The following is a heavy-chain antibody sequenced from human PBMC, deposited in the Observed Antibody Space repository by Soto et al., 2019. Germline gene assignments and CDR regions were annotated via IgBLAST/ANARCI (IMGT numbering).Heavy chain of an antibody. Sequence: ASVKVSCKASGYTFTSYGISWVRQAPGQGLEWMGWISAYNGNTNYAQKLQGRVTMTTDTSTSTAYMELRSLRSDDTAVYYCARVSTHCSGGSCYSGWFDPWGQGTLVT. CDR2: ISAYNGNT. D-gene: IGHD2-15*01. V-gene: IGHV1-18*01. CDR3: ARVSTHCSGGSCYSGWFDP. J-gene: IGHJ5*02. CDR1: GYTFTSYG.